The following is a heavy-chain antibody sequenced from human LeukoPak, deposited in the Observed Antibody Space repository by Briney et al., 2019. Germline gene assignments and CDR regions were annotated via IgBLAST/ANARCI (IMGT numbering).Heavy chain of an antibody. CDR1: GYSFTSYW. Sequence: GESLKISCKGSGYSFTSYWIGWVRQMPGKGLEWMGIIYPGDSDTRYSPSFQGQVTISADKSISTAYLQWSSLKASDTAMYYCARHQDYDSGGYLAWDYWGQGTLVTVSS. V-gene: IGHV5-51*01. D-gene: IGHD3-22*01. CDR2: IYPGDSDT. CDR3: ARHQDYDSGGYLAWDY. J-gene: IGHJ4*02.